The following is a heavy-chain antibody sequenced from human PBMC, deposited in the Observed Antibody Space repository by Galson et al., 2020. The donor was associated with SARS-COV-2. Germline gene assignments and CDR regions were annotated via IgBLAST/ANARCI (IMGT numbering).Heavy chain of an antibody. V-gene: IGHV3-23*01. D-gene: IGHD3-22*01. CDR1: GFTFSSYA. CDR2: ISGSGGST. J-gene: IGHJ3*02. Sequence: GESLKISCAASGFTFSSYATSWVRQAPGKGLAWVSAISGSGGSTYYADSVKGRFTISRDNSKNTLYLQMNSLRAEDTAVYYCAKDEEYGSGYSDIWGQGTMVTVSS. CDR3: AKDEEYGSGYSDI.